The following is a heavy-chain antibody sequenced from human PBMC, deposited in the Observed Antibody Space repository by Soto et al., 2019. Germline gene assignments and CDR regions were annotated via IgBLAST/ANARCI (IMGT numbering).Heavy chain of an antibody. J-gene: IGHJ4*02. CDR2: IWYDGSNK. V-gene: IGHV3-33*01. CDR3: TFMGASPFDY. Sequence: SLRLSCAASGFTFSSYGMHWVRQAPGKGLEWVAVIWYDGSNKYYADSVKGRFTISRDNSKNTLYLQMNSLRAEDTAVYYCTFMGASPFDYWGQGTLVTVSS. CDR1: GFTFSSYG. D-gene: IGHD1-26*01.